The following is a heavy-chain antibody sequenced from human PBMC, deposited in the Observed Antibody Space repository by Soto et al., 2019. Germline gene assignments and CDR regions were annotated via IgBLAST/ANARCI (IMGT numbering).Heavy chain of an antibody. J-gene: IGHJ2*01. V-gene: IGHV1-69*12. CDR1: GGTFSSYT. CDR2: IIPIFGTA. Sequence: QVQLVQSGAEVKKPGSSVTVSCKASGGTFSSYTISWVRQAPGQGLEWMGGIIPIFGTANYAQKFQGRVTITADESTRTAYMELSSRRSEDTAVYYCARGNHRWLQLWYFDLWGRGTLVTVSS. CDR3: ARGNHRWLQLWYFDL. D-gene: IGHD5-12*01.